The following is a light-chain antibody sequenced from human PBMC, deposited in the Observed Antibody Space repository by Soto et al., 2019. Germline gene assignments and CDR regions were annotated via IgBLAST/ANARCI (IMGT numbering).Light chain of an antibody. V-gene: IGKV1-5*03. Sequence: DIQMTQSPSTLSGSVGDRVTITCRASQTISSWSAWYQQKPGKAPKLLIYKASTLKSGVPSRFSGSGSGTEFTLTISSLQPEDFATYYCQQSYSTPQTFGQGTKVDI. CDR1: QTISSW. CDR3: QQSYSTPQT. CDR2: KAS. J-gene: IGKJ1*01.